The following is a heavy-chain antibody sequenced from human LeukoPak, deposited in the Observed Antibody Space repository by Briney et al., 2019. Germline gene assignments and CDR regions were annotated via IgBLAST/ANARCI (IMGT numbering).Heavy chain of an antibody. CDR3: ARVGYYDSKEAGNY. V-gene: IGHV4-34*01. D-gene: IGHD3-22*01. Sequence: PSETLSLTCAVYGGSFSGYYWSWIRQPPGKGLEWIGEINHSGSTNYNPSLKSRVTISVDTSKNQFSLKLSSVTAADTAVYYCARVGYYDSKEAGNYWGQGTLVTVSS. J-gene: IGHJ4*02. CDR2: INHSGST. CDR1: GGSFSGYY.